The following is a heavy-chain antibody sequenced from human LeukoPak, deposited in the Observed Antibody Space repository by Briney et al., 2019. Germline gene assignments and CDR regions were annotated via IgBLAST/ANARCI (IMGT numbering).Heavy chain of an antibody. CDR1: GYTFTSYG. D-gene: IGHD4-17*01. V-gene: IGHV1-18*01. CDR3: ARELRHLYYFDY. J-gene: IGHJ4*02. CDR2: ISAYNGNT. Sequence: PGASVKVSCKASGYTFTSYGISWVRQAPGQGLEWMGRISAYNGNTNYAQKLQGRVTMTRDMSTSTVYMELSSLRSEDTAVYYCARELRHLYYFDYWGQGTLVTVSS.